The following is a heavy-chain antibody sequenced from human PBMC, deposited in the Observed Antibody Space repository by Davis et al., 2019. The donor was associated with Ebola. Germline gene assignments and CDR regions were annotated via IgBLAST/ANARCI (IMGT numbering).Heavy chain of an antibody. CDR2: IYHNGNT. CDR3: ARVGGGYNVGGYLDY. CDR1: GGAVSSGSYI. D-gene: IGHD5-24*01. J-gene: IGHJ4*02. V-gene: IGHV4-61*01. Sequence: MPSETLSLTCTVSGGAVSSGSYIWSWIRQPPGKGLEWIGYIYHNGNTNYNPALKSRVTISGDTSKNQFSLKLSSVTAADTAVYYCARVGGGYNVGGYLDYWGQGTLVTVSS.